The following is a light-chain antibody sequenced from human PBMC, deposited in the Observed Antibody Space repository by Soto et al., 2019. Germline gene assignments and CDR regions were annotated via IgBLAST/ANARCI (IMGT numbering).Light chain of an antibody. CDR1: QSVSSN. J-gene: IGKJ1*01. Sequence: EIVMTQSPATLSVSPGERVTLSCRASQSVSSNLAWYQQKPGQAPRLLISGASTRATGVPARFSGGGSGTVFTLTISSLQSEDFAVYYCQQYHNWPPWTFGQGTKGEI. CDR3: QQYHNWPPWT. CDR2: GAS. V-gene: IGKV3-15*01.